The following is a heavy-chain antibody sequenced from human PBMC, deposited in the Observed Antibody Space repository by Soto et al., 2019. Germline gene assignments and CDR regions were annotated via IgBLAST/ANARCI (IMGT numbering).Heavy chain of an antibody. V-gene: IGHV3-33*01. Sequence: GVSLRPSCSAPGFTFISYGMHWVRKAPGKGLEWVAVIWYDGSNKYYADSVKGRFTISRDNSKNTLYLQMNSLRAEDTAGYYCASQGKVATYYFDYWGQGNLVTVSS. J-gene: IGHJ4*02. D-gene: IGHD2-15*01. CDR3: ASQGKVATYYFDY. CDR2: IWYDGSNK. CDR1: GFTFISYG.